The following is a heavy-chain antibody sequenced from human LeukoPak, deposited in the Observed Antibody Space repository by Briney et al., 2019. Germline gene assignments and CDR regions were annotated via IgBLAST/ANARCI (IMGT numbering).Heavy chain of an antibody. CDR2: IYYSGSN. V-gene: IGHV4-39*01. CDR1: GGSISSSSCY. J-gene: IGHJ6*03. D-gene: IGHD3-3*01. Sequence: SATLSLTCAVSGGSISSSSCYWGWIHQPPGKGLAWIRSIYYSGSNYYNPSLKSRVTISVVTSKNQFSLKLSSVTAADTAVYYCASPTYYDFWSGYYTDYYYYYMDVWGKGTTVTVSS. CDR3: ASPTYYDFWSGYYTDYYYYYMDV.